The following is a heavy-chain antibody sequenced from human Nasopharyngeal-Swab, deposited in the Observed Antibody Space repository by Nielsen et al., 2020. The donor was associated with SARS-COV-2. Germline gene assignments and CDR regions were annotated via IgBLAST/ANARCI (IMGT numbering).Heavy chain of an antibody. CDR2: VFYTGT. J-gene: IGHJ4*02. V-gene: IGHV4-39*07. Sequence: SETLSLTCSVSGASISNRTYYWGWIRQSPEKGLQWIGTVFYTGTYYNPSLQSRVTISVDPSKNQFSLKLTSVTAADTAVYYCVRDESGDYLGLPFDSWGPGTLVTVSS. D-gene: IGHD4-17*01. CDR1: GASISNRTYY. CDR3: VRDESGDYLGLPFDS.